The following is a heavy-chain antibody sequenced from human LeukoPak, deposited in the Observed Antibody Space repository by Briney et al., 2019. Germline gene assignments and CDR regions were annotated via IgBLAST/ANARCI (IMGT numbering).Heavy chain of an antibody. D-gene: IGHD6-19*01. CDR2: IYTSGST. V-gene: IGHV4-61*02. J-gene: IGHJ4*02. Sequence: SETLSLTCTVSGGSISSGSYYWSWIRQPAGKGLEWIGRIYTSGSTNYNPSLKSRVTISVDTSKNQFSLKLSSVTAADTAVYYCARATKWLVRGSYYFDYWGQGTLVTVSS. CDR1: GGSISSGSYY. CDR3: ARATKWLVRGSYYFDY.